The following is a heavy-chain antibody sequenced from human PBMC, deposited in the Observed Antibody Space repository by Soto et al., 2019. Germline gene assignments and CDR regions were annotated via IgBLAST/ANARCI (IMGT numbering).Heavy chain of an antibody. Sequence: QVQLQESGPGLVKPSETLSLTCAVSGYSISSGYYWGWIRQPPGKGLEWIGSIYHSGSTYYNPSLKSRVTISVDTSKNQFSLKMSSVTAADTAVYYCARSNWNYGLYFDYWGQGTLVTVSS. CDR1: GYSISSGYY. D-gene: IGHD1-7*01. CDR2: IYHSGST. CDR3: ARSNWNYGLYFDY. V-gene: IGHV4-38-2*01. J-gene: IGHJ4*02.